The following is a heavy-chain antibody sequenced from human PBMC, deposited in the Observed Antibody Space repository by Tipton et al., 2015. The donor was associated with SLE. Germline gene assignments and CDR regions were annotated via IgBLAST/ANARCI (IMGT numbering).Heavy chain of an antibody. CDR3: ARGLVGGGGFDY. Sequence: TLSLTCAVYGGSFSGYYWSWIRQPPGKGLEWIGEINHSGSTNYNRSLKSRVTISVDTSKNQFSLKLISVTAADTAVYYCARGLVGGGGFDYWGQGTLVTVSS. CDR2: INHSGST. CDR1: GGSFSGYY. D-gene: IGHD3-16*01. J-gene: IGHJ4*02. V-gene: IGHV4-34*01.